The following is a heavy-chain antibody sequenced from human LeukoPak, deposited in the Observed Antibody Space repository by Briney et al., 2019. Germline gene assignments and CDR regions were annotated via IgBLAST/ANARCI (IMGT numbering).Heavy chain of an antibody. V-gene: IGHV3-23*01. J-gene: IGHJ4*02. CDR3: AKAKAPYSSSPIDY. CDR2: ISDSGGST. D-gene: IGHD6-6*01. CDR1: GFTFSSYA. Sequence: GGSLRLSCAASGFTFSSYALSWVRQAPGKGLEWVSTISDSGGSTCYADSVKGRFTISRDNSKNTLYLQMDSLRAEDTAVYYCAKAKAPYSSSPIDYWGQGTLVTVSS.